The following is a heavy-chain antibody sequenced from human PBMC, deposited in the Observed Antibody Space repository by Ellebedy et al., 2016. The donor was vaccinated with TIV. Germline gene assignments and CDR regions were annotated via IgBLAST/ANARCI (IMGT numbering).Heavy chain of an antibody. J-gene: IGHJ4*02. CDR2: FRANGWTT. V-gene: IGHV3-23*01. Sequence: GESLKISCTPSGFTFSTYPMNWVRQAPGKGLEWVSIFRANGWTTYYADSVKGRFTISRDNSKNTLLLQMSSLRAEDTAVYFCARRSTDFAFDSWGQGTLVTVSS. CDR1: GFTFSTYP. D-gene: IGHD3/OR15-3a*01. CDR3: ARRSTDFAFDS.